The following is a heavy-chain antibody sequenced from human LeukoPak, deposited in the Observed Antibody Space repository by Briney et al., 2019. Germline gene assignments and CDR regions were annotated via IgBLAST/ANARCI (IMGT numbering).Heavy chain of an antibody. V-gene: IGHV4-34*01. D-gene: IGHD5-12*01. J-gene: IGHJ3*02. CDR2: INHSGST. CDR1: GGSFSGYY. CDR3: ARRVPSGYDHEPYDAFDI. Sequence: PSETLSLTCAVYGGSFSGYYWSWIRQPPGKGLEWIGEINHSGSTNYNPSLKSRVTISVDTSKNQFSLKLSSVTAADTAVYYCARRVPSGYDHEPYDAFDIWGQGTMVTVSS.